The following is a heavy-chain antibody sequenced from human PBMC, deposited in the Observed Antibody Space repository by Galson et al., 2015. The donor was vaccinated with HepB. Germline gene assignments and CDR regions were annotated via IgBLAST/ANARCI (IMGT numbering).Heavy chain of an antibody. Sequence: SVKVSCKASGYRFSAYYIYWVRQAPGQGLEWMGWIIPNSGGTKYAQKFQGRVTMTRDTSSSTAYMQVSGLTSDDTAVYYCARDHVVAGPDYNYFGMDVWGQGTAVIVS. J-gene: IGHJ6*02. CDR3: ARDHVVAGPDYNYFGMDV. CDR2: IIPNSGGT. D-gene: IGHD2-21*01. CDR1: GYRFSAYY. V-gene: IGHV1-2*02.